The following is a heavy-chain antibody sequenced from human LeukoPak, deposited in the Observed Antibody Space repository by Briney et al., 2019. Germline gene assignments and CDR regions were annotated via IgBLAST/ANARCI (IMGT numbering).Heavy chain of an antibody. CDR2: INHSGST. CDR1: GGSFSGYY. V-gene: IGHV4-34*01. Sequence: PSETLSLTCAVYGGSFSGYYWSWIRQPPGKGLEWIGEINHSGSTNYNPSLKSRVTISVDTSKNQFSLKLSSVTAADTAVYYCARGDPSIDCSSTSCYYYYGMDVWGKGTMVTVSS. D-gene: IGHD2-2*01. CDR3: ARGDPSIDCSSTSCYYYYGMDV. J-gene: IGHJ6*04.